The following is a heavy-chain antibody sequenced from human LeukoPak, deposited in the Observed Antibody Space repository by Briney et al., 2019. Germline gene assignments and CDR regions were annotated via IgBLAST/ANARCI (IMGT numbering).Heavy chain of an antibody. J-gene: IGHJ4*02. D-gene: IGHD3-10*01. Sequence: GGSLRLSCPASGFTFRSCAMSWVRQAPGKGLGWVSAISGSGGSTYYADSVKGRFTISRDNSKNTLSLQMNSLRAEDTAVYYCATLWFGELGLYWGQGTLVSVSS. CDR1: GFTFRSCA. CDR2: ISGSGGST. V-gene: IGHV3-23*01. CDR3: ATLWFGELGLY.